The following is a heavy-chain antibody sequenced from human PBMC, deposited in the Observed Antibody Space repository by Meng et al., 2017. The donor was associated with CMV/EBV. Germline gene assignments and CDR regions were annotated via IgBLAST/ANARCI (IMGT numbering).Heavy chain of an antibody. Sequence: SETLSLTCTVSGGSISSYYWSWIRQPPGKGLEWIGYIYYSGSTNYNPSLKSRVTISVDTSKNQFPLKLSSVTAADTAVYYCATPTNYYYYGMDVWGQGTTVTVSS. CDR3: ATPTNYYYYGMDV. CDR1: GGSISSYY. D-gene: IGHD2-8*01. V-gene: IGHV4-59*01. J-gene: IGHJ6*02. CDR2: IYYSGST.